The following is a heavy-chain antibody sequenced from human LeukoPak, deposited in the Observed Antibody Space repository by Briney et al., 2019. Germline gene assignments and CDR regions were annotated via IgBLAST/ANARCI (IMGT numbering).Heavy chain of an antibody. CDR3: ARHVIEPTTSTYYYFYMDV. J-gene: IGHJ6*03. CDR2: IYYSGST. Sequence: SETLSLTCAVYGGSFSGYYWSWIRQPPEKGLEWIGNIYYSGSTYQNPSLKSRVTISVDTSKNQFSLKLSSVTAADTAVYYCARHVIEPTTSTYYYFYMDVWGKGTTVTISS. V-gene: IGHV4-34*01. D-gene: IGHD2/OR15-2a*01. CDR1: GGSFSGYY.